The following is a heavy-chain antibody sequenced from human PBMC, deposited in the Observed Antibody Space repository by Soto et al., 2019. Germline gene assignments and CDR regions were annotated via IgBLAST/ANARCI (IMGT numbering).Heavy chain of an antibody. D-gene: IGHD6-13*01. CDR2: IHYSGST. Sequence: SETLSLTCTVSGGSISSYYWSRIRQPPGKGLEWIGYIHYSGSTSYTPSLKSRVTISVDTSKNQFSLKLSSVHAPDTAVYYCARDPPGTGLDYWGQVTLFVVSS. CDR3: ARDPPGTGLDY. V-gene: IGHV4-59*01. CDR1: GGSISSYY. J-gene: IGHJ4*02.